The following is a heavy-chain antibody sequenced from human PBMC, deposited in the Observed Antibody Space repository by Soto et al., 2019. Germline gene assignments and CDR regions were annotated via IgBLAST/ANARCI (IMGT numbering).Heavy chain of an antibody. D-gene: IGHD3-10*01. V-gene: IGHV3-49*03. CDR2: IRSKAYGGTT. Sequence: GGSLRLSCTASGFTFGDYAMSWFRQAPGKGLEWVGFIRSKAYGGTTEYAASVKGRYTISRDDSKSIAYLQMNSLKTEDTAVYYCTRGSGSGDYYYGMDVWGQGTTVTVS. CDR1: GFTFGDYA. J-gene: IGHJ6*02. CDR3: TRGSGSGDYYYGMDV.